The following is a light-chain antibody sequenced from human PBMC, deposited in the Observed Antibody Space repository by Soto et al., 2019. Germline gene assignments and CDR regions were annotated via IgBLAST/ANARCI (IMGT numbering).Light chain of an antibody. CDR3: SSYAGSSNV. J-gene: IGLJ1*01. Sequence: QSVLTRPPSASGSAGQSGASSRPGTSSEVEGYNYVSWYQQHPDKPPNPMIYDVNKLPSGGPDRFSGSESGNTASLTVSGLQAEDKADYYCSSYAGSSNVFGTGTKVTVL. V-gene: IGLV2-8*01. CDR2: DVN. CDR1: SSEVEGYNY.